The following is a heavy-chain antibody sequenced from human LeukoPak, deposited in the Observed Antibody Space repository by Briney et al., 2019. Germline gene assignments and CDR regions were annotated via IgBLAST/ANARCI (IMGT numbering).Heavy chain of an antibody. Sequence: PSETLSLTCTVSGGSISSYYWSWIRQPPGKGLEWIGYIYYTGSTNYNPSLKSRVTISVDTSKNQFSLKLSSVTAADTAVYYCARWDTAAASLFDYWGXXXXXTVSS. D-gene: IGHD2-2*01. J-gene: IGHJ4*01. CDR1: GGSISSYY. V-gene: IGHV4-59*08. CDR3: ARWDTAAASLFDY. CDR2: IYYTGST.